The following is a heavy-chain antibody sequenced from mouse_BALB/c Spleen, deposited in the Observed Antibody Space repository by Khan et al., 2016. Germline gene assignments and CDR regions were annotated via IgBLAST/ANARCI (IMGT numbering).Heavy chain of an antibody. CDR1: GYLFTGYY. V-gene: IGHV1-37*01. J-gene: IGHJ2*01. Sequence: VQLQQSGPELVKPGASVKISCKASGYLFTGYYMNWVKQSHGKSLEWIGRINPYNGDIFYNQKFKGKATLTVDKSSNTAHMEFLSLTSEDSAVYCCGRRDYFDYWGQDTTLTVSS. CDR2: INPYNGDI. CDR3: GRRDYFDY.